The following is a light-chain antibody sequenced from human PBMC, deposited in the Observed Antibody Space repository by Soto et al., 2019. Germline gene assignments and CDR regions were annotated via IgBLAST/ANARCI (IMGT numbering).Light chain of an antibody. Sequence: EIVMTQSPDTLSVSPGETATLSCRASQSVGSNLAWYQQKPGQAPRLLISDASTRAAGLPARFSGSGSGTEFTLTISSLQSEDFAVYYCQQSNNWPKTLGQGTKVDIK. CDR3: QQSNNWPKT. V-gene: IGKV3-15*01. CDR2: DAS. J-gene: IGKJ1*01. CDR1: QSVGSN.